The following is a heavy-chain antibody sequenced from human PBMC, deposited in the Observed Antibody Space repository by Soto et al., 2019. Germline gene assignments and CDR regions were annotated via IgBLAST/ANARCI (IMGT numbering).Heavy chain of an antibody. J-gene: IGHJ4*02. V-gene: IGHV1-8*01. D-gene: IGHD4-17*01. CDR3: ARVHGDYGDYVKSLDY. CDR1: GYTFTSYD. Sequence: QVQLVQSGAEVKKPGASVKVSCEASGYTFTSYDINWVRQATGQGLEWMGWMNPNSGNTGYAQKFQGRVTMTRNTSISTAYMELSSLRSEDTAVYYCARVHGDYGDYVKSLDYWGQGTLVTVSS. CDR2: MNPNSGNT.